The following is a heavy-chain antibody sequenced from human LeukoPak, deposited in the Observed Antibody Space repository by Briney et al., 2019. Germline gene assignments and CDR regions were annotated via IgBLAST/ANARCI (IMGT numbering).Heavy chain of an antibody. D-gene: IGHD4-17*01. V-gene: IGHV3-53*01. J-gene: IGHJ4*02. CDR1: GFTVSSNY. CDR2: MYSDGST. Sequence: QAGGSVRLSRAASGFTVSSNYMTRARQAPGVGLECDSVMYSDGSTFYADSVKGRFIMSRDNSKNTLYLQMNSLRAEDTAVYYCARDYGPTPFDYWGQGTLVIVSS. CDR3: ARDYGPTPFDY.